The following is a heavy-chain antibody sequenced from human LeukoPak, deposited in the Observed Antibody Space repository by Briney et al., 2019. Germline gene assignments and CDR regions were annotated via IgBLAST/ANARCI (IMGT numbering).Heavy chain of an antibody. CDR2: SKAYGGTP. Sequence: SKAYGGTPEYAASVEGRFTISRDDSKSIAYLQMNSLKTEDTAVYYCTRARGYSYGYIDYWGQGTLVTVSS. J-gene: IGHJ4*02. D-gene: IGHD5-18*01. V-gene: IGHV3-49*02. CDR3: TRARGYSYGYIDY.